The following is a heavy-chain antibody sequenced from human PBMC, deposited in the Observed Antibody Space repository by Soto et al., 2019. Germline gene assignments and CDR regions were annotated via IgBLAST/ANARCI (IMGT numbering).Heavy chain of an antibody. V-gene: IGHV1-18*01. CDR2: ISTYNGNT. CDR3: ARDLDGSGSYYTDY. D-gene: IGHD3-10*01. J-gene: IGHJ4*02. CDR1: GYIFITYG. Sequence: GASVKVSCKASGYIFITYGISWVRQAPGQGLEWMGRISTYNGNTNYAQNLQGRVTMTTDTSTSTAYMELRSLRSDDTVVYYCARDLDGSGSYYTDYWGPGTLVTVSS.